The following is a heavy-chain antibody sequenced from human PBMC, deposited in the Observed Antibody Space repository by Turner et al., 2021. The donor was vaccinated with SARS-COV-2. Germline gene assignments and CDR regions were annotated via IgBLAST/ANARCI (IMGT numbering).Heavy chain of an antibody. V-gene: IGHV3-23*01. J-gene: IGHJ4*02. CDR2: ISGSSGST. CDR1: GFTCSSYA. Sequence: EVQLLESGGGLVQPGGSLILSCAASGFTCSSYAMSWVRQAPGKGLEWVSTISGSSGSTYYADSVKGRFTISRDNSKNTLYLQMNSRRAEDTAVYYCAKGPMYSSGWTDGWGQGTLVTVSS. CDR3: AKGPMYSSGWTDG. D-gene: IGHD6-19*01.